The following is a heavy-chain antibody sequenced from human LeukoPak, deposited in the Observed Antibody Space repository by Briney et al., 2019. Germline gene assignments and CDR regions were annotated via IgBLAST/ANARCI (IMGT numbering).Heavy chain of an antibody. CDR3: ARGKSDFGVVISWLLDY. J-gene: IGHJ4*02. CDR2: INWNGGST. D-gene: IGHD3-3*01. CDR1: GFTFDDYG. V-gene: IGHV3-20*04. Sequence: GGSLRLSCAASGFTFDDYGMTWVRQAPGKGLEWVSGINWNGGSTGYADSVKGRFTISRDNAKNSLYLQMNSLRAEDTALYYCARGKSDFGVVISWLLDYWGQGTLVTVSS.